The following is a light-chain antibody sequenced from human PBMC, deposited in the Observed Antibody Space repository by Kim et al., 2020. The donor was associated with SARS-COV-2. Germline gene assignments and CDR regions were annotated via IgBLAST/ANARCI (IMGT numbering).Light chain of an antibody. V-gene: IGKV2-30*01. J-gene: IGKJ4*01. Sequence: PTSVSCRSSQSLPNSGGNPFLHWFQQRPSQSPRRLIYQVSNRDSGVPDRFSGRGSGTDFPLKVSRVEAEDVGVYYCMQATHWPLTFGGGTKVDIK. CDR2: QVS. CDR3: MQATHWPLT. CDR1: QSLPNSGGNPF.